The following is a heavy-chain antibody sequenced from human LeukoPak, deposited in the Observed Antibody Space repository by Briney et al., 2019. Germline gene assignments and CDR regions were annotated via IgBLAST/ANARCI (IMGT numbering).Heavy chain of an antibody. D-gene: IGHD3-16*01. CDR2: ISSSSYI. CDR3: ARDRSGHPGGYYFDY. CDR1: GFTFSSYS. V-gene: IGHV3-21*01. Sequence: GGSLRLSCAASGFTFSSYSMNWVRQAPGKGLEWVSSISSSSYIYYADSVKGRFTISRDNAKNSLYLQMNSLRAEDTAVYYCARDRSGHPGGYYFDYWGQGTLVTVSS. J-gene: IGHJ4*02.